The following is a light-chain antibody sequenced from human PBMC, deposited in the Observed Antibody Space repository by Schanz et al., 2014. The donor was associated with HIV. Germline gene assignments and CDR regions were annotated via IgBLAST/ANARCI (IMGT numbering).Light chain of an antibody. CDR1: NSNVGHNY. J-gene: IGLJ2*01. CDR2: DNY. Sequence: QSVLTQPPSVSAAPGQKVTISCSGRNSNVGHNYVSWYQQFPGTAPKLLFNDNYNRPSGIPDRFSGSKSGSSATLGITGLQTGDEAAYYCAAWDNSLSVLLFGGGTKLTVL. V-gene: IGLV1-51*01. CDR3: AAWDNSLSVLL.